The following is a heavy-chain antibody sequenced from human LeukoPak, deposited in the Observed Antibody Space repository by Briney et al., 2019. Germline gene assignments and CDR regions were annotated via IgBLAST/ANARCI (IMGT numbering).Heavy chain of an antibody. D-gene: IGHD4-23*01. J-gene: IGHJ4*02. CDR2: ISDSGGST. CDR1: GFNFGSYS. CDR3: AKLANTYGGPLFGY. Sequence: GGSLRLSCAASGFNFGSYSMTWVRQAPGKGLEWVSAISDSGGSTYYADSVKGRFTISRDNSKNTLYLQMNSLRAEDTAVYYCAKLANTYGGPLFGYWGQGTLVTVSS. V-gene: IGHV3-23*01.